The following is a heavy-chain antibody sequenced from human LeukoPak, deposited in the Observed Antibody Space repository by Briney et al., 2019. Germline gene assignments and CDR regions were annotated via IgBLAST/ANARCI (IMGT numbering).Heavy chain of an antibody. Sequence: GGSLRLSCAASGFTFSSYGMHWVRQAPGQRLEWMGWINAGNGNTKYSQEFQGRVTITRDTSASTAYMELSSLRSEDMAVYYCARDALAVAGFFDYWGQGTLVTVSS. D-gene: IGHD6-19*01. J-gene: IGHJ4*02. CDR1: GFTFSSYG. CDR3: ARDALAVAGFFDY. V-gene: IGHV1-3*03. CDR2: INAGNGNT.